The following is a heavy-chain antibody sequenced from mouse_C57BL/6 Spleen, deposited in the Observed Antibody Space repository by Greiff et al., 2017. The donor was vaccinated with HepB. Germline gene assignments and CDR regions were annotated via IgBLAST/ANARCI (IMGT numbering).Heavy chain of an antibody. J-gene: IGHJ4*01. CDR1: GYTFTSYW. Sequence: VQGVESGAELAKPGASVKLSCKASGYTFTSYWMHWVKQRPGQGLEWIGYINPSSGYTKYNQKFKDKATLTADKSSSTAYMQLSSLTYEDSAVYYCARGHYGSSYDAMDYWGQGTSVTVSS. V-gene: IGHV1-7*01. D-gene: IGHD1-1*01. CDR3: ARGHYGSSYDAMDY. CDR2: INPSSGYT.